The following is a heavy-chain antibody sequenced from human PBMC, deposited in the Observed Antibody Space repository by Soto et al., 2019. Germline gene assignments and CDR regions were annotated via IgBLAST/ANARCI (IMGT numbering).Heavy chain of an antibody. D-gene: IGHD5-18*01. V-gene: IGHV3-23*01. CDR3: AKAGYSFFFDY. J-gene: IGHJ4*02. CDR1: GFSFSSYV. CDR2: ISADDGST. Sequence: EVQLLESGGGLVQSGGSLRLSCTASGFSFSSYVMSWVRQAPGKGLEWVLEISADDGSTYYAESVKGRFTISRDNSKNTVDLQMNSLRADDTAVYYCAKAGYSFFFDYWGQGTLVTVSS.